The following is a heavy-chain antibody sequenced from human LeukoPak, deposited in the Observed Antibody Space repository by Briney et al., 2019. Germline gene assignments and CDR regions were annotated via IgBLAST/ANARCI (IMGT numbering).Heavy chain of an antibody. V-gene: IGHV3-21*01. D-gene: IGHD6-13*01. CDR3: ARRIAAAGVGFGYYYYYMDV. CDR2: ISSSSSYI. J-gene: IGHJ6*03. CDR1: GFTFSSYS. Sequence: GGSLRLSCAASGFTFSSYSMNWVRQAPGKGLEWVSSISSSSSYIYYADSVKGRFTISRDNAKNSLYLQMNSLRAEDTAVYYCARRIAAAGVGFGYYYYYMDVWGKGTTVTVSS.